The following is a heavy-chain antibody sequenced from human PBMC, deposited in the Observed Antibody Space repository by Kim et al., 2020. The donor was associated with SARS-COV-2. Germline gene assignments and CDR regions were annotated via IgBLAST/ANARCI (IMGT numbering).Heavy chain of an antibody. CDR1: GGSISSYY. V-gene: IGHV4-59*13. CDR2: IYYSGST. Sequence: SETLSLTCTVSGGSISSYYWGWIRQPPGKALEWIGYIYYSGSTNYNPSLKSRVTISVDTSKSHFSLRLSSVTAADTAVYYCARVLPYSSGWYPDYWGQGTLVTVSS. CDR3: ARVLPYSSGWYPDY. J-gene: IGHJ4*02. D-gene: IGHD6-19*01.